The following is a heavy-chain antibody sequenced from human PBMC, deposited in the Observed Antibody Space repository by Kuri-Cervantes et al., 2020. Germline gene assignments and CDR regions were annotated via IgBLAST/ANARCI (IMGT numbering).Heavy chain of an antibody. D-gene: IGHD1-26*01. CDR2: IYYSGST. V-gene: IGHV4-39*07. CDR1: GGSISSSTYY. Sequence: SETLSLTCTVSGGSISSSTYYWGWIRQPPGKGLEWIGNIYYSGSTYYNPSLKSRVTLSLDTSKNQFSLKLNSVTAADTAVYYCARAVGATIRGQFDYWGQGALVTVSS. CDR3: ARAVGATIRGQFDY. J-gene: IGHJ4*02.